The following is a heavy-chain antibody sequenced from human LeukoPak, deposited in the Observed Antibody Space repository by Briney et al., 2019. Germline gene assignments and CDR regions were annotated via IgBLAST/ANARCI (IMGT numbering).Heavy chain of an antibody. V-gene: IGHV3-48*04. CDR1: GFTFSSYT. CDR2: ISSSGSTI. J-gene: IGHJ4*02. CDR3: ARVRDILTGYYNSDY. Sequence: GGSLRLSCAASGFTFSSYTIHWVRQAPGKGLEWVSYISSSGSTIYYADSVKGRFTISRDNAKNSLYLQMNSLRAEDTAVYYCARVRDILTGYYNSDYWGQGTLVTVSS. D-gene: IGHD3-9*01.